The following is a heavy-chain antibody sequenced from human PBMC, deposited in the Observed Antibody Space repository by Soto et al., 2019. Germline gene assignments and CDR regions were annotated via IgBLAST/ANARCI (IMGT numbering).Heavy chain of an antibody. CDR3: ARIDDIGGYSCGYAPGMDV. J-gene: IGHJ6*02. CDR2: IDESSTYR. D-gene: IGHD5-18*01. V-gene: IGHV3-21*01. CDR1: GFIFRTYS. Sequence: RLSCAATGFIFRTYSMTWVRQAPGKGLEWVSNIDESSTYRYYADSVKGRFTISRDNARNSLYLQMNSLRAEDTAVYYCARIDDIGGYSCGYAPGMDVWGQGTTVTVSS.